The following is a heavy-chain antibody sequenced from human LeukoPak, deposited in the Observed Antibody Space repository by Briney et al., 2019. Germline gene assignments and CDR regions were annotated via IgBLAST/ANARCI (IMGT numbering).Heavy chain of an antibody. J-gene: IGHJ4*02. CDR2: IYPGDSDT. CDR3: ARQDRSMAAFEY. V-gene: IGHV5-51*01. Sequence: RGESLKISCKSFGYNLSNYWIGWVRQMPGKGLEWMGIIYPGDSDTRYGPSFQGQVTISADKSISTAYLQWSSLKASDTAIYYCARQDRSMAAFEYWGQGALVTVSS. CDR1: GYNLSNYW. D-gene: IGHD3-22*01.